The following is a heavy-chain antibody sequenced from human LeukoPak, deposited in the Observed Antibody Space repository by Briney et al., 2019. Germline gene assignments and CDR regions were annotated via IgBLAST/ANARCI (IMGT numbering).Heavy chain of an antibody. CDR3: ARDGTAGNDY. J-gene: IGHJ4*02. D-gene: IGHD6-13*01. Sequence: KPAETLSLTCTVAGGPISSSSYYFGWIRQPPGKGLEWIGSIYYSASTYYNPSLKSRVTISVDTSKNQFSLKLSSVTAADTAVYYCARDGTAGNDYWGQGTLVTVSS. CDR2: IYYSAST. V-gene: IGHV4-39*07. CDR1: GGPISSSSYY.